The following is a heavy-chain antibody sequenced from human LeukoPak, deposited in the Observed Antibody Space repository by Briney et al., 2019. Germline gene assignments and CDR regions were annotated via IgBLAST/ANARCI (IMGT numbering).Heavy chain of an antibody. CDR2: INHSGST. Sequence: SETLSLTCTVSGGSISSGDYYWSWIRQPPGKGLEWIGEINHSGSTNYNPSLKSRVTISVDTSKNQFSLKLSSVTAADTAVYYCARGGLLFNWFDPWGQGTLVTVSS. V-gene: IGHV4-39*07. CDR3: ARGGLLFNWFDP. D-gene: IGHD2/OR15-2a*01. CDR1: GGSISSGDYY. J-gene: IGHJ5*02.